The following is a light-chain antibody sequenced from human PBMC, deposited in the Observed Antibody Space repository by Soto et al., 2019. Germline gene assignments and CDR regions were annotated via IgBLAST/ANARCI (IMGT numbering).Light chain of an antibody. J-gene: IGKJ2*01. V-gene: IGKV1-13*02. CDR1: QGISSA. CDR2: DAS. Sequence: AIQLTQSPSSLSASVGDRVTITCRASQGISSALAWYQQKPGKAPKLLIYDASSLESGVPPRFSGSGSGTYFTLTISSLQPEDFATYYCQQFNSYPHTFGQGTKLEIK. CDR3: QQFNSYPHT.